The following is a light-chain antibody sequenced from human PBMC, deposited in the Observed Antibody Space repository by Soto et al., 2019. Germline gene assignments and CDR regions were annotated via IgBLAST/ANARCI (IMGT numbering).Light chain of an antibody. CDR1: QGISSW. CDR2: AAS. V-gene: IGKV1-12*01. J-gene: IGKJ2*01. CDR3: HQVNSFPYT. Sequence: DIQMTQSPSSVSASVGDRVTITCRASQGISSWLAWYQQKPEKAPKLLIYAASSLQSGVPSRFSGSGAGTYFTLISTSLQPEYFATYYCHQVNSFPYTFGEGTKLEIK.